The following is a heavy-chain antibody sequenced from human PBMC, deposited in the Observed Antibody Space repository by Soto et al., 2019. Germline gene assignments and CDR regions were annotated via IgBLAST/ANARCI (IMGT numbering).Heavy chain of an antibody. CDR3: AGGPGYGSGLEWYFDY. Sequence: ASVKVSCKVSGYTLTELSMHWVRQAPGKGLEWMGGFDPEDGETIYAQKFQGRVTMTEDTSTDTAYMELSSLRSEDTAVYYCAGGPGYGSGLEWYFDYWGQGTLVTVSS. CDR2: FDPEDGET. J-gene: IGHJ4*02. V-gene: IGHV1-24*01. CDR1: GYTLTELS. D-gene: IGHD2-15*01.